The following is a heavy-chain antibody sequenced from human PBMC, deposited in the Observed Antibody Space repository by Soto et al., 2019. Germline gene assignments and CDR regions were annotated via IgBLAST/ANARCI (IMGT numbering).Heavy chain of an antibody. CDR2: INSGGNT. Sequence: EVQLVESGGDMVQPGGSLRLSCVASGFTVSSNYMNWVRQAPGKGLEWVSLINSGGNTHYADSVEGRFTISRDNSKHTLYLQMNRLRVDDTAVYYCARSSGNYVQSREFDYWGQGTLVTVSS. CDR3: ARSSGNYVQSREFDY. J-gene: IGHJ4*02. CDR1: GFTVSSNY. D-gene: IGHD1-7*01. V-gene: IGHV3-66*01.